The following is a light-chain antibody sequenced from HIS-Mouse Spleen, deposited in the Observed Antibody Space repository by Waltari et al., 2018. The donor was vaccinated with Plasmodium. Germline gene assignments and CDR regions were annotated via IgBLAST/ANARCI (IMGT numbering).Light chain of an antibody. V-gene: IGLV2-23*01. CDR1: SGAVGSYNL. CDR3: CSYAGSSTYV. J-gene: IGLJ1*01. CDR2: EGS. Sequence: QSALTQPASVSGSPGQPIPISCTGTSGAVGSYNLFPWYQQHPGQAPKLMIYEGSKRPSGVSNRFSGSKSGNTASLTISGLQAEDEADYYCCSYAGSSTYVFGTGTKVTVL.